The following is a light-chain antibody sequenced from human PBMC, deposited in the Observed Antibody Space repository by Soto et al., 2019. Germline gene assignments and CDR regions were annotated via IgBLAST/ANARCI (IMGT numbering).Light chain of an antibody. CDR1: SRDVGTYDY. CDR2: NVN. Sequence: QSVLTQPVSVSGPPGQSITISCTGTSRDVGTYDYVSWYQQHPGKAPKLMIYNVNNRPSGVSDRFSGSKSGNTASLTISGLQAEDEAYYYCSSHTATGTWVFGGGTKVTVL. J-gene: IGLJ3*02. V-gene: IGLV2-14*01. CDR3: SSHTATGTWV.